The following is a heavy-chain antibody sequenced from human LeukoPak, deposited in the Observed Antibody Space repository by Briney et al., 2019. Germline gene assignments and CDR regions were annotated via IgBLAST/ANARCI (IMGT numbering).Heavy chain of an antibody. CDR2: INPSGGST. D-gene: IGHD2-15*01. CDR1: GYTFTSHY. CDR3: ARDLGSVRKNDY. J-gene: IGHJ4*02. V-gene: IGHV1-46*01. Sequence: ASVKVSCKASGYTFTSHYMHWVRQAPGQGLEWMAIINPSGGSTSYAQKFQGRVTMTRDTSTSTVYMELSSLRSEDTAVYYCARDLGSVRKNDYWGQGTLVTVSS.